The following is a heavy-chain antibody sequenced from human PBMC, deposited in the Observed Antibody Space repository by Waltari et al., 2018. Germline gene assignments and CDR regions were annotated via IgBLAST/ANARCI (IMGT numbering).Heavy chain of an antibody. CDR1: GYTFSTNY. V-gene: IGHV1-46*01. Sequence: QVQLVQSGAEVRKPGASVNVSCQTSGYTFSTNYIHWLRQAPRNGLEWMGVFFPSDGGTTYASQFPSRVTLTSGTSTSTVYMELRSLRSEDTAVYYCARRSLLRFLDYWGQGTLVTVSS. D-gene: IGHD3-3*01. CDR3: ARRSLLRFLDY. J-gene: IGHJ4*02. CDR2: FFPSDGGT.